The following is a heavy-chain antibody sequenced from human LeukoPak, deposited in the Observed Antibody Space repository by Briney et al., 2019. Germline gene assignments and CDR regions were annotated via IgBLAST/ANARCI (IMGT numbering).Heavy chain of an antibody. Sequence: ASVKVSCKASGGTFSSYAISWVRQAPGQGLEWMGRIIPILGIANYAQKFQGRVTITADKSTNTAYMELSSLRSEDTAVYYCARAQGDFWSGPTYGMDVWGQGTTVTVSS. CDR2: IIPILGIA. CDR3: ARAQGDFWSGPTYGMDV. V-gene: IGHV1-69*04. CDR1: GGTFSSYA. J-gene: IGHJ6*02. D-gene: IGHD3-3*01.